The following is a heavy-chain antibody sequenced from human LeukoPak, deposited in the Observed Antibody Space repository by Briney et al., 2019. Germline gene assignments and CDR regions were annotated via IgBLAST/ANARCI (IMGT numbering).Heavy chain of an antibody. CDR1: GGSISSGTYY. V-gene: IGHV4-61*01. CDR2: IYYSGST. D-gene: IGHD5-18*01. J-gene: IGHJ4*02. Sequence: PSQTLSLTCTVSGGSISSGTYYWSWIRQPPGKGLEWIGYIYYSGSTNYNPSLKSRVTISVDTSKNQFSLKLSSVTAADTAVYYCARGSYDGGGIRLFDYWGQGTLVTVSS. CDR3: ARGSYDGGGIRLFDY.